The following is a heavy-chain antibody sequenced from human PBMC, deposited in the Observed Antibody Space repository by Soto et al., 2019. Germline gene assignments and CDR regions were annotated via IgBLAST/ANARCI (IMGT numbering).Heavy chain of an antibody. J-gene: IGHJ4*02. D-gene: IGHD3-3*01. CDR3: AVNGNVLRFLEWSQPLDY. Sequence: PGGSLRLSCAASGFTFSSYGMHWVRQAPGKGLEWVGVISYDGSNKYYADSVKGRFTISRDNSKNTLYLQMKSLRAEDTAVYYCAVNGNVLRFLEWSQPLDYWGQGT. CDR1: GFTFSSYG. V-gene: IGHV3-30*03. CDR2: ISYDGSNK.